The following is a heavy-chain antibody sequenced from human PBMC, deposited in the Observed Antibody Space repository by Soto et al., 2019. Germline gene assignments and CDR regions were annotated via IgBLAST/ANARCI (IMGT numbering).Heavy chain of an antibody. V-gene: IGHV1-46*01. J-gene: IGHJ3*02. CDR3: ARVEKIAVAGKLSVFDI. CDR2: VNHSGGGT. Sequence: ACVKVSCMGSGDTYTRYYIHWVLQAPGQGLGWMETVNHSGGGTFYAQKFQGRVTMTGDTSTSTVYMELSSLRSEDTAVYYCARVEKIAVAGKLSVFDIWGQGTMVTVSS. CDR1: GDTYTRYY. D-gene: IGHD6-19*01.